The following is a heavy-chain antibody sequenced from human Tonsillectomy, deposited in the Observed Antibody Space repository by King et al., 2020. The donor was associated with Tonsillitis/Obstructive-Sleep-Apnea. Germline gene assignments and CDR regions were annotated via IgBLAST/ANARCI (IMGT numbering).Heavy chain of an antibody. CDR1: GGSISSYY. D-gene: IGHD3-22*01. Sequence: VQLQESGPGLVKPSETLSLTCTVSGGSISSYYWSWIRQPPGKGLEWIGYIYYSGSTNYNPSLKSRVTISVDTSKNQFSLKLSSVTAADTAVYYCARGYYYVSSGYYFDYWGQGTLVTVSS. J-gene: IGHJ4*02. CDR3: ARGYYYVSSGYYFDY. CDR2: IYYSGST. V-gene: IGHV4-59*08.